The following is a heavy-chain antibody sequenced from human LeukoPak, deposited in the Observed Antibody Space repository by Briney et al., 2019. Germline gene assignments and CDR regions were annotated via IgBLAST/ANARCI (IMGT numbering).Heavy chain of an antibody. D-gene: IGHD3-22*01. CDR3: ARHYYDTSGYYGRDYFDY. V-gene: IGHV3-7*01. CDR2: IKQDGTEK. Sequence: GGSLRLSCAASGFTFSSYWMNWVRQAPGKGPEWVANIKQDGTEKYYVDSVKGRFTISRDNAKNSLYLQMNSLRAEDTAVYYCARHYYDTSGYYGRDYFDYWGQGTLVTVSS. CDR1: GFTFSSYW. J-gene: IGHJ4*02.